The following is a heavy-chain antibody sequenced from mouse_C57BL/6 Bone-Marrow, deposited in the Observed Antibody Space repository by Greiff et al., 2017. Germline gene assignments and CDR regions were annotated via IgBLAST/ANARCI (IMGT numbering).Heavy chain of an antibody. V-gene: IGHV5-17*01. CDR3: ARPGPYYYAMDD. CDR1: GFTFSDYG. Sequence: EVKVVESGGGLVKPGGSLKLSCAASGFTFSDYGMHWVRQAPEKGLEWVAYISSGSRTIYYADTVKGRFTISRDNAKTTLFLQMTSLRSEDTAMYYGARPGPYYYAMDDWGQGTSVTVSS. J-gene: IGHJ4*01. CDR2: ISSGSRTI.